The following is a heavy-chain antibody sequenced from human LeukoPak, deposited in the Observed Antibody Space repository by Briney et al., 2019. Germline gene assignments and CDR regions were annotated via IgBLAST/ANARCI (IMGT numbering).Heavy chain of an antibody. V-gene: IGHV3-30-3*01. CDR2: ISYDGSNK. J-gene: IGHJ4*02. Sequence: GGSLRLSCAASGFTFSSYAMHWVRQAPGKGLEWVAVISYDGSNKYYADSVKGRFTISRDNSKNTLYLQMNSLRAEDTAVYYCARESTGTRTLFDYWGQGTLVTVSS. D-gene: IGHD1-7*01. CDR3: ARESTGTRTLFDY. CDR1: GFTFSSYA.